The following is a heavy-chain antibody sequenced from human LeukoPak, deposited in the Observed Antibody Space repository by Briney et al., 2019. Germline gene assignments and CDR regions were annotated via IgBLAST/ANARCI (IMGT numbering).Heavy chain of an antibody. Sequence: HSGGSLRLPCAASGFTFSSYAMSWVRQAPGKGLEWVSAISGSGGSTYYADSVKGRFTISRDNSKNTLYLQMNSLRAEDTAVYYCAKKGAAAGTGYYFDYWGQGTLVTVSS. CDR3: AKKGAAAGTGYYFDY. CDR2: ISGSGGST. CDR1: GFTFSSYA. D-gene: IGHD6-13*01. J-gene: IGHJ4*02. V-gene: IGHV3-23*01.